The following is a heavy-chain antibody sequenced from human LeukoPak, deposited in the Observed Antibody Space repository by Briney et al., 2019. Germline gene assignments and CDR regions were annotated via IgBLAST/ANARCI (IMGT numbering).Heavy chain of an antibody. V-gene: IGHV1-2*02. Sequence: GASVRVSCKTSEYTFTDNYVHWVRQAPGQGLQWMGWINPNTGDTNYAQKFNGRVTMTRDTSISTAFMDLSSLRSDDAAVYYYVREVSVWKHFDYWGQGTLVTVS. CDR1: EYTFTDNY. CDR2: INPNTGDT. J-gene: IGHJ4*02. D-gene: IGHD3-16*01. CDR3: VREVSVWKHFDY.